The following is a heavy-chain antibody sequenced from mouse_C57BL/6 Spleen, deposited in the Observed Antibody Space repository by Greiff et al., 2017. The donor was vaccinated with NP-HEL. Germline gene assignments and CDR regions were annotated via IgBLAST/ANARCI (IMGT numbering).Heavy chain of an antibody. CDR3: AREGYDGYYRYFDV. CDR2: IYPGDGDT. V-gene: IGHV1-82*01. CDR1: GYAFSSSW. J-gene: IGHJ1*03. Sequence: QVQLQQSGPELVKPGASVKISCKASGYAFSSSWMNWVKQRPGKGLEWIGRIYPGDGDTNYNGKFKGKATLTADKSSSTAYMQLSSLTSEDSAVYFCAREGYDGYYRYFDVWGTGTTVTVSS. D-gene: IGHD2-3*01.